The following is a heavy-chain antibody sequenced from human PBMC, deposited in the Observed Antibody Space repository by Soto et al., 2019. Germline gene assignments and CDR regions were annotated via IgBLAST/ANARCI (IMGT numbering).Heavy chain of an antibody. Sequence: QVQLVQSGAEVKKPGASVKVSCKTSGYTFTGYYIHWVRQAPGQGLEWMGRINPNSGGTNYAQKFQGWVTMTRDTSISTGYMELSRLNSDDTAVYYCVRGLASAYLDSWGQGTLVTVSS. CDR3: VRGLASAYLDS. CDR1: GYTFTGYY. J-gene: IGHJ4*02. V-gene: IGHV1-2*04. CDR2: INPNSGGT.